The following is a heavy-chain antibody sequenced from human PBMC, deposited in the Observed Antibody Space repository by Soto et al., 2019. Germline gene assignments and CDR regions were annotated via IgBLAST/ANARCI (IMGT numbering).Heavy chain of an antibody. CDR2: IYYRRGT. Sequence: PSETLSLTCTVAGAALSSVVYFYTWVRQPPGKGLEWLGYIYYRRGTNNNPSLKSRVTISLDKSKSQFTLRLISVTAADTAVYYCTREQSDDNYFDPWGQGTLVTVSS. V-gene: IGHV4-61*08. J-gene: IGHJ5*02. D-gene: IGHD6-19*01. CDR1: GAALSSVVYF. CDR3: TREQSDDNYFDP.